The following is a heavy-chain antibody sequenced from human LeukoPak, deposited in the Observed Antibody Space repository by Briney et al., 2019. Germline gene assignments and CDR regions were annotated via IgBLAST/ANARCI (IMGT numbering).Heavy chain of an antibody. CDR1: GFTFNKYA. J-gene: IGHJ4*02. Sequence: GGSLRLSCAASGFTFNKYAMSWVRQAPGRGLEWVSGISDSGGSTYYADSVKGRFIISRDNSKNTLYLQMNSLRAEDTALYYCAKAWWNSHLGFDCWGQGTLVTVSS. CDR2: ISDSGGST. V-gene: IGHV3-23*01. CDR3: AKAWWNSHLGFDC. D-gene: IGHD2-15*01.